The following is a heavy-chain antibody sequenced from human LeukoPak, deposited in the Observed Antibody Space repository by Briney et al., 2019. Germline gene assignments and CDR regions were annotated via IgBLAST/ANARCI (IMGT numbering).Heavy chain of an antibody. CDR3: AKDGGDYVRPSYYFDY. Sequence: GGSLRLSCAASGFTFSSYAMHWVRQAPGKGLEWVALISYAGSNKDYADSVKGRFTISRDNSKNTLYLQMNSLRAEDTAVYYCAKDGGDYVRPSYYFDYWGQGTLVTVSS. CDR2: ISYAGSNK. J-gene: IGHJ4*02. D-gene: IGHD4-17*01. V-gene: IGHV3-30*18. CDR1: GFTFSSYA.